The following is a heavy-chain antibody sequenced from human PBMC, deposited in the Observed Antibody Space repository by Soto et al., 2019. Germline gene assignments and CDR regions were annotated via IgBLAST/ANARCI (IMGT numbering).Heavy chain of an antibody. CDR3: ARSEDTSGYLVY. V-gene: IGHV1-69*01. J-gene: IGHJ4*02. CDR1: GGTFSSYA. Sequence: QVQLVQSGAEVKKPGSSVKVSCKASGGTFSSYAISWVRQAPGQGLEWMGGSIPIFGTANYAQKFQGRVTITADESTSTAYMELSSLRSDDTAVYYCARSEDTSGYLVYWGQGTLVTVSS. CDR2: SIPIFGTA. D-gene: IGHD3-22*01.